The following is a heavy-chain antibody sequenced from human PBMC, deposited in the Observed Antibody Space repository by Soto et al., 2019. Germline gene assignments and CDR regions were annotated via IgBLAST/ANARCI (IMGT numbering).Heavy chain of an antibody. CDR3: ASVSRWFGELAY. Sequence: PGESLEISCKGSGYTLTGYYMHWVRQAPGQGLEWMGWINPNSGGTNYAQKFQGWVTMTRDTSISTAYMELSRLRSDDTAVYYCASVSRWFGELAYWGQGPLATVPQ. CDR2: INPNSGGT. J-gene: IGHJ4*02. D-gene: IGHD3-10*01. V-gene: IGHV1-2*04. CDR1: GYTLTGYY.